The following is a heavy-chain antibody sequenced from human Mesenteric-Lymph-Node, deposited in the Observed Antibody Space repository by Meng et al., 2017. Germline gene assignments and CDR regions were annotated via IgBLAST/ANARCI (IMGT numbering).Heavy chain of an antibody. CDR1: GFTFSSYA. Sequence: GESLKISCAASGFTFSSYAMSWVRQAPGKGLEWVSAISGSGGSTYYADSVKGRFTISRDNSKNTLYLQMNSLRAEDTAVYYCARDRASYYDYVWGSYSFGDYWGQGTLVTVSS. V-gene: IGHV3-23*01. D-gene: IGHD3-16*01. CDR2: ISGSGGST. CDR3: ARDRASYYDYVWGSYSFGDY. J-gene: IGHJ4*02.